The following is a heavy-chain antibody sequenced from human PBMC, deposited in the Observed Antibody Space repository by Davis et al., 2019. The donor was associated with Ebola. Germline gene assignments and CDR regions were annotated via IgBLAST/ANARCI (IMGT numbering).Heavy chain of an antibody. V-gene: IGHV3-23*01. Sequence: PGGSLRLSCAASGFTFSSYAMSWVRQAPGKGLEWVSAISGSGGSTYYADSVKGRFTISRDNSKNTLYLQMNSLRAEDTAVYYCAKMGDDQAFLPLYYYYYYGMDVWGQGTTVTVSS. D-gene: IGHD3-16*01. CDR2: ISGSGGST. CDR1: GFTFSSYA. J-gene: IGHJ6*02. CDR3: AKMGDDQAFLPLYYYYYYGMDV.